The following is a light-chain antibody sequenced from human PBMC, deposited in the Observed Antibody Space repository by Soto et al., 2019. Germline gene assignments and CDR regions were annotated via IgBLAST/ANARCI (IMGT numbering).Light chain of an antibody. Sequence: QSLLTQPPSASGPFGQSVTISCTGTSSNVGGYNYVSWYQQHPGKAPKLMIYEVSERPSGVPDRFSGSKSGNTASLTVSGLQADDEADYYCSSYSGTNYHYVFGTGTKVTVL. CDR1: SSNVGGYNY. CDR2: EVS. J-gene: IGLJ1*01. V-gene: IGLV2-8*01. CDR3: SSYSGTNYHYV.